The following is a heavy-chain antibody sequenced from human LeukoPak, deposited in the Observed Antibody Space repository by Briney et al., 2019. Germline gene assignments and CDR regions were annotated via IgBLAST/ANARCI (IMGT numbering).Heavy chain of an antibody. Sequence: GGSLRLSCAASRFTFSISAMSWVRQAPGKGLEWVSEISASGGSTYYAHSVKGRFTISRDNSKNTLYLQMNSLRVEDTAIYYCAKDEGARTSGKFDYWGQGTLVTVSS. J-gene: IGHJ4*02. V-gene: IGHV3-23*01. D-gene: IGHD5-12*01. CDR3: AKDEGARTSGKFDY. CDR1: RFTFSISA. CDR2: ISASGGST.